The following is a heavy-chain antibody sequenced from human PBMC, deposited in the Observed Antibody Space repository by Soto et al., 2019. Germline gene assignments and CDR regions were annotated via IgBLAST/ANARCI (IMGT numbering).Heavy chain of an antibody. J-gene: IGHJ4*02. CDR3: TTDYFLVVVAATPPDY. CDR1: GFTFSNAW. V-gene: IGHV3-15*01. D-gene: IGHD2-15*01. Sequence: EVQLVESGGGLVKPGGSLRLSCAASGFTFSNAWMSWVRQAPGKGLEWVGRIKSKTDGGTTDYAAPVKGRFTISRDDSKNTLYLQMNSLKTEDTAVYYCTTDYFLVVVAATPPDYWGQGTLVTVSS. CDR2: IKSKTDGGTT.